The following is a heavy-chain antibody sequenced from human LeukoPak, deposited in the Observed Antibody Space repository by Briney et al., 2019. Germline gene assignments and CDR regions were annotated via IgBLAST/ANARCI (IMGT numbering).Heavy chain of an antibody. V-gene: IGHV4-59*01. CDR1: GGSISSYY. CDR3: ARWGGGDLDAFDI. J-gene: IGHJ3*02. CDR2: IYYSGST. D-gene: IGHD4-17*01. Sequence: PSETLSLTCTVSGGSISSYYWSWIRQPPGKGLEWLGYIYYSGSTNYNPSLKSRVTISVDTSKNQFSLKLSSVTAADTAVYYCARWGGGDLDAFDIWGQGTMVTVSS.